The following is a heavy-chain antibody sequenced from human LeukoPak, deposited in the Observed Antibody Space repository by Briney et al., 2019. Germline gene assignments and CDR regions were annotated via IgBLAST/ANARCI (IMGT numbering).Heavy chain of an antibody. CDR1: GFTFGGYG. Sequence: GGSLRLSCAGSGFTFGGYGMHWFRQTPGKGLEWVSAISGSGGSTYYADSVKGRFTISRDNSKNTLYLQMNSLRAEDTAVYYCAKPRTDPDVDYWGQGTLVTVSS. J-gene: IGHJ4*02. D-gene: IGHD1-14*01. CDR2: ISGSGGST. V-gene: IGHV3-23*01. CDR3: AKPRTDPDVDY.